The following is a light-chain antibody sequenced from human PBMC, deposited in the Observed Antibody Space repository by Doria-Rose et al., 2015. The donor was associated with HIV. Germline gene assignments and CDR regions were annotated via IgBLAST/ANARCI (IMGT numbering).Light chain of an antibody. CDR2: WAS. V-gene: IGKV4-1*01. J-gene: IGKJ3*01. Sequence: DIRMTQSPESLGMSLGERATLNCKSNQSLLYTSTNYLAWYQQKPVQPPKLLMYWASTRQSGVPARFSGSGSGTDFTLTISSLEAEDVAVYYCQQYYDTPSFGPGTTVDIK. CDR1: QSLLYTSTNY. CDR3: QQYYDTPS.